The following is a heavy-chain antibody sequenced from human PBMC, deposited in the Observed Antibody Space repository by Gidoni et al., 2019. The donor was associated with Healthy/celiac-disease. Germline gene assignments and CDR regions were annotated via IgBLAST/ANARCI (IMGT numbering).Heavy chain of an antibody. CDR1: GYRFTSYW. Sequence: EVQLVQAGAEVKMPGESLKSSCKGSGYRFTSYWIGWVRQMPGKGLEWMGIIYRGDSDTRYSPSFQGQVTISADKSISTAYLEWSSLKASDSAMYYCAREDGNTASDIWGQGTMVTVSS. CDR2: IYRGDSDT. V-gene: IGHV5-51*01. CDR3: AREDGNTASDI. J-gene: IGHJ3*02.